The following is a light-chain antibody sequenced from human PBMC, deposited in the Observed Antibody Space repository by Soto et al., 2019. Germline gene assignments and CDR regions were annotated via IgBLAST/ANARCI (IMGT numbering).Light chain of an antibody. CDR3: CSYAGSSTLV. CDR2: EGS. Sequence: QSALTQPASVSRSPGQSITISCTGTSSDVGSYNLVSWYQQHPGKAPKLMIYEGSKRPSGVSNRFSGSKSGNTASLTNSGLQAEDEADYYCCSYAGSSTLVFGGGTKLTVL. J-gene: IGLJ2*01. V-gene: IGLV2-23*01. CDR1: SSDVGSYNL.